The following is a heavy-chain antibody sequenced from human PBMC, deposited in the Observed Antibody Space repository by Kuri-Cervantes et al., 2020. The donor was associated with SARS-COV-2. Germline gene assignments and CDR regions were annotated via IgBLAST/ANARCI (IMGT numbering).Heavy chain of an antibody. CDR2: IYYIGST. Sequence: GSLRLSCTVSGGSISSSSYYWGWIRQPPGKGLEWIGYIYYIGSTNYNPSLKSRVTISVDTSKNQFSLKLSSVTAADTAVYYCARGARYYDSSGYYQGFDIWGQGTVVTVSS. CDR3: ARGARYYDSSGYYQGFDI. D-gene: IGHD3-22*01. V-gene: IGHV4-61*05. CDR1: GGSISSSSYY. J-gene: IGHJ3*02.